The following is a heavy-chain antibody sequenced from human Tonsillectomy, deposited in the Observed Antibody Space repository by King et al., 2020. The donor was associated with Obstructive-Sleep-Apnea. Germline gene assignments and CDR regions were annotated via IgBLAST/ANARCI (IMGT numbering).Heavy chain of an antibody. J-gene: IGHJ4*02. CDR2: IIPIFGTA. D-gene: IGHD3-22*01. CDR3: ASGYYYESSGYWGPFDY. V-gene: IGHV1-69*01. Sequence: QLVQSGAEVKKPGSSVKVSCKASGGTFSNYAISWVRQAPGQGLEWMGGIIPIFGTANYAQKFQGRVTITADESTSTGYMELSSLRSEDTAVYHCASGYYYESSGYWGPFDYWGQGTLVTVSS. CDR1: GGTFSNYA.